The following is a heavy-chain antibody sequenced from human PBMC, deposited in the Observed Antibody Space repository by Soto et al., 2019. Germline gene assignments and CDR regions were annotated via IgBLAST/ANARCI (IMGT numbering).Heavy chain of an antibody. J-gene: IGHJ4*02. CDR1: GGTFSSYT. CDR2: IIPILGIA. CDR3: SSMVRGVM. Sequence: QVQLVQSGAEVKKPGSSVKVSCKASGGTFSSYTISWVRQAPGQGLEWMGRIIPILGIANYAQKFQGRVTITADKSTSTVYMELSSLRSEDTAVYYCSSMVRGVMWGQGTLVTVSS. V-gene: IGHV1-69*02. D-gene: IGHD3-10*01.